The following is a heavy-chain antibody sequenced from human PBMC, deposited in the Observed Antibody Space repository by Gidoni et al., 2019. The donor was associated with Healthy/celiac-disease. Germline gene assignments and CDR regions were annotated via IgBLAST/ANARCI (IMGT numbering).Heavy chain of an antibody. D-gene: IGHD5-18*01. J-gene: IGHJ4*02. Sequence: EVRLVESGGGLIQPGGSLRLSCAASGFTVSSNYMSWVRQAPGKGLEWVSVMYSGGSTCYADSVKGRFTISRDNSKNTLYLQMNSLRAEDTAVYYCARDRGWRWIQLTNWGQGTLVTVSS. V-gene: IGHV3-53*01. CDR3: ARDRGWRWIQLTN. CDR2: MYSGGST. CDR1: GFTVSSNY.